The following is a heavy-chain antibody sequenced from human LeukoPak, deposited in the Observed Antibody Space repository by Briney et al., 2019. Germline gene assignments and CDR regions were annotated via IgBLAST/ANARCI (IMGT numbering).Heavy chain of an antibody. CDR3: ARQISRSGRFNYFFDY. CDR1: GGSLSGYY. V-gene: IGHV4-34*01. D-gene: IGHD3-10*01. Sequence: SETLSLTCAVYGGSLSGYYWSWIRQPPGKGLEWIGEINHWGSTNYNPSLESRVTISVDTSKNQFSLKLSSVTAADTAVYSCARQISRSGRFNYFFDYWGQGTLVTVSS. CDR2: INHWGST. J-gene: IGHJ4*02.